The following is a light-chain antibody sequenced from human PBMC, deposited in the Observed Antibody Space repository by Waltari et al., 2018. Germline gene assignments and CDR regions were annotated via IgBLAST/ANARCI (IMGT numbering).Light chain of an antibody. J-gene: IGLJ3*02. V-gene: IGLV2-23*02. CDR3: CSYVTGDTWV. CDR1: GNEIGTYKF. Sequence: QSALTQPAPVSGSPGQSITISCTGTGNEIGTYKFVSWYQQHPGKAPKLIIYEFKQRPSGISNRFSGSKSGNTAALTISGLQTEDEADYFCCSYVTGDTWVFGGGTKVAVL. CDR2: EFK.